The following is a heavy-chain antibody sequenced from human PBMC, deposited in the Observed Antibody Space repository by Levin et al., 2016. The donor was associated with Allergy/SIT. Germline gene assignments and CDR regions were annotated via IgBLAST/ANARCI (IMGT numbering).Heavy chain of an antibody. D-gene: IGHD5-18*01. Sequence: VRQMPGKGLEWMGIIYPGDSDTRYSPSFQGQVTISADKSISTAYLQWSSLKASDTAMYYCARQGYSYGWRPRDNWFDPWGQGTLVTVSS. V-gene: IGHV5-51*01. CDR2: IYPGDSDT. CDR3: ARQGYSYGWRPRDNWFDP. J-gene: IGHJ5*02.